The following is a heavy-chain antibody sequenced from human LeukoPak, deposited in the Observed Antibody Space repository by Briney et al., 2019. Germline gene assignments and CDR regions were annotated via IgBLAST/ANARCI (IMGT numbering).Heavy chain of an antibody. V-gene: IGHV1-8*01. CDR1: GYTFTSYD. CDR2: VNPNSGHT. D-gene: IGHD2-15*01. J-gene: IGHJ4*02. CDR3: ARGARGSYCSGGSCPYFDY. Sequence: GASVKVSCKASGYTFTSYDVNWVRQATGQGLEWMGWVNPNSGHTGYAQKFQGRVTMTTNTSISTAYMELSSLRSEDTAVYYCARGARGSYCSGGSCPYFDYWGQGTLVSGSS.